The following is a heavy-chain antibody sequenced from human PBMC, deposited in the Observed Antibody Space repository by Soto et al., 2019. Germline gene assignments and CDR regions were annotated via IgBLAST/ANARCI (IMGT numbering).Heavy chain of an antibody. V-gene: IGHV3-30-3*01. Sequence: QVQLVESGGGVVQPGRSLRLSCAASGFTFSSYAMHWVRQAPGKGLEWVAVISYDGSNKYYADSVKGRFTISRDNSKNTRYLKMNSLRAEDTAVYYCARAGGDSIWGQGTMVTVSS. D-gene: IGHD2-21*02. CDR3: ARAGGDSI. CDR2: ISYDGSNK. J-gene: IGHJ3*02. CDR1: GFTFSSYA.